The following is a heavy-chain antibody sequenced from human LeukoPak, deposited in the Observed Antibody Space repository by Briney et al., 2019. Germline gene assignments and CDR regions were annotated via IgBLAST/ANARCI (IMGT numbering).Heavy chain of an antibody. Sequence: GGSLRLSCTVSGFTISSNSMSWVRQAPGEGLEWVSFIYSDNTHYSYSVKGRFTISRDNSKNTLYLQMNSLRAEDTAVYYCARRAGAYSHPYYYWGQGTLVTVSS. J-gene: IGHJ4*02. CDR1: GFTISSNS. D-gene: IGHD4/OR15-4a*01. V-gene: IGHV3-53*01. CDR2: IYSDNT. CDR3: ARRAGAYSHPYYY.